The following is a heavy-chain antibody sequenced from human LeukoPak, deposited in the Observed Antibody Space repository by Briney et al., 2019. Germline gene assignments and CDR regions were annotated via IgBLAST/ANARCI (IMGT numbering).Heavy chain of an antibody. V-gene: IGHV4-30-2*01. CDR1: GGSISSGGYY. J-gene: IGHJ6*03. D-gene: IGHD1-20*01. CDR3: ARGITGTRRYYCMDV. CDR2: IYHSGST. Sequence: SETLSLTCTVSGGSISSGGYYWSWIRQPPGKGLEWIGYIYHSGSTYYNPSLKSRVTISVDRSKNQFSLKLSSVTAADTAVHYCARGITGTRRYYCMDVWGKGTTVTVSS.